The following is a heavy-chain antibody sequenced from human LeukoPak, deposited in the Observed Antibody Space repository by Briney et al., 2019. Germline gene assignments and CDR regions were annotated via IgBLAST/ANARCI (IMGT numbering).Heavy chain of an antibody. Sequence: PGGSLRLSCAASGFTFSDYQMTWIRQAPGKGLEWISYISSSGSNTNYSDSVKGRFTVSRDNAKNYLYLQMNSLRAEDTAMYFCARSYTSRSYFAYWGQGTLVTVSS. CDR3: ARSYTSRSYFAY. J-gene: IGHJ4*02. D-gene: IGHD3-16*01. V-gene: IGHV3-11*03. CDR1: GFTFSDYQ. CDR2: ISSSGSNT.